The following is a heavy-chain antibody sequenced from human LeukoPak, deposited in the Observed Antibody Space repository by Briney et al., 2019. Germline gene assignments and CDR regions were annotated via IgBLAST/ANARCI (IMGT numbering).Heavy chain of an antibody. CDR2: ISGSGGST. D-gene: IGHD3-9*01. J-gene: IGHJ4*02. CDR3: AKDMRFDWTPYYFDY. V-gene: IGHV3-23*01. Sequence: GGSLRLSCAVSGLTFSSYWMSWVRQAPGKGLEWVTAISGSGGSTYYADSVKGRFTISRDNSKNTLYLQMNSLRAEDTAVYYCAKDMRFDWTPYYFDYWGQGTLVTVSS. CDR1: GLTFSSYW.